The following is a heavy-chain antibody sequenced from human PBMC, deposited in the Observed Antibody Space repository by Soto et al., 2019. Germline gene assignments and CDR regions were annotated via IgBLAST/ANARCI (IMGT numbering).Heavy chain of an antibody. CDR2: IYYSGST. J-gene: IGHJ4*02. D-gene: IGHD4-17*01. CDR3: AKYGDYWFFDY. Sequence: KTSETLSLTCTVSGGSITGYYWSWIRQPPGKGLEWIGYIYYSGSTNSNPSLKSRVAMSVDTSKNQFSLKLTSVTAADTAMYYCAKYGDYWFFDYWGQGTLVTVSS. CDR1: GGSITGYY. V-gene: IGHV4-59*01.